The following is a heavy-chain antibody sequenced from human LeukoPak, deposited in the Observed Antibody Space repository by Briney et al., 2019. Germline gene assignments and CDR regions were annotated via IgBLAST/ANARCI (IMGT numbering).Heavy chain of an antibody. J-gene: IGHJ6*04. CDR2: VSSSSSYI. V-gene: IGHV3-21*01. CDR1: GFTFSIYS. D-gene: IGHD3-10*02. CDR3: AELGITMIGGV. Sequence: GGSLRLSCAASGFTFSIYSMNWVRQAPGKGLEWVSSVSSSSSYIYYADSVKGRFTISRDNAKNSLYLQMNSLRAEDTAVYYCAELGITMIGGVWGKGTTVTISS.